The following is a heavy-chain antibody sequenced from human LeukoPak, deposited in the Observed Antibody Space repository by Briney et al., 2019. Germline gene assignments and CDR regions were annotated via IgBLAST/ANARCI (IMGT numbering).Heavy chain of an antibody. CDR3: ARSPISYYYDSSGGHDAFDV. V-gene: IGHV5-51*01. D-gene: IGHD3-22*01. CDR1: GYSFINYW. Sequence: PGESLKISCTVSGYSFINYWIGWVRQMPGRGLEWMGIIYPADSDTRYSASFQGQVTFSVDKSINTAYLQWSSLKASDTAMYYCARSPISYYYDSSGGHDAFDVWGQGTLVTVSS. J-gene: IGHJ3*01. CDR2: IYPADSDT.